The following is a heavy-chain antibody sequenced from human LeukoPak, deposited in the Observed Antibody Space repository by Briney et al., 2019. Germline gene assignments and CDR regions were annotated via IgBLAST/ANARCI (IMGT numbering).Heavy chain of an antibody. Sequence: SETLSLTCAVYGGSFSGYYWSWIRQPPGKGLEWIGYIYYSGSTSYNPSLKSRVTISVDTSKNQFSLKLSSVTAADTAVYYCARHGSNYWFDPWGQGTLVTVSS. CDR1: GGSFSGYY. J-gene: IGHJ5*02. V-gene: IGHV4-59*08. D-gene: IGHD4-23*01. CDR3: ARHGSNYWFDP. CDR2: IYYSGST.